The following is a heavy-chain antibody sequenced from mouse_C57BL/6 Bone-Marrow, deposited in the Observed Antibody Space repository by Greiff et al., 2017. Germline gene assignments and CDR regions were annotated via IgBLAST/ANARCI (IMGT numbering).Heavy chain of an antibody. J-gene: IGHJ3*01. V-gene: IGHV1-5*01. CDR1: GYTFTSYW. CDR3: KVGSSYRNY. Sequence: VHVKQSGTVLARPGASVKMSCKTSGYTFTSYWMHWVKQRPGQGLEWIGAIYPGNSDTSYNQKFKGKAKLTAVTSASTAYMELSSLTNEDSAVYYCKVGSSYRNYWGQGTLVTVSA. D-gene: IGHD1-1*01. CDR2: IYPGNSDT.